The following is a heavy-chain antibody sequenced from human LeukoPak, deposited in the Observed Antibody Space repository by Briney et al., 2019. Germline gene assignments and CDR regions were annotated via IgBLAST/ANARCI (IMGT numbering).Heavy chain of an antibody. J-gene: IGHJ4*02. Sequence: PGGSLRLSCAASGFTFSNFAMSWVRQAPGKGLEWVAVISYDGSNKYYADSVKGRFTISRDNSKNTLYLQMNSLRAEDTAVYYCARAGRRGVVVPAALDYWGQGTLVTVSS. D-gene: IGHD2-2*01. CDR2: ISYDGSNK. CDR3: ARAGRRGVVVPAALDY. CDR1: GFTFSNFA. V-gene: IGHV3-30*04.